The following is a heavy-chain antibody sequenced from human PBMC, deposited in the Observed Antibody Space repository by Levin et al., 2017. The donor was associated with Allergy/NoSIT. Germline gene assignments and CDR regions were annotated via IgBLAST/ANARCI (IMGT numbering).Heavy chain of an antibody. CDR3: ARSTVYFLEGYSQWVLDL. CDR1: GVSISSGDW. J-gene: IGHJ4*02. V-gene: IGHV4-4*02. D-gene: IGHD3-3*01. CDR2: VYHSGTT. Sequence: KPSETLSLTCTVSGVSISSGDWWTWVRRPPGRGLEWIGEVYHSGTTTYNPSLQSRLTLSVDKSKKQISLRLTSVTAADTAVYYCARSTVYFLEGYSQWVLDLWGRGTLVTVSS.